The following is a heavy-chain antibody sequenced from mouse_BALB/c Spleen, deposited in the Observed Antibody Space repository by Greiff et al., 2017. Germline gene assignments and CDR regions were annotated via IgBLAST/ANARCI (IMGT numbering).Heavy chain of an antibody. V-gene: IGHV3-2*02. J-gene: IGHJ3*01. CDR3: ARHYYGYWFAY. Sequence: EVKLMESGPGLVKPSQSLSLTCTVTGYSITSDYAWNWIRQFPGNKLEWMGYISYSGSTSYNPSLKSRISITRDTSKNQFFLQLNSVTTEDTATYYCARHYYGYWFAYWGQGTLVTVSA. CDR2: ISYSGST. CDR1: GYSITSDYA. D-gene: IGHD1-2*01.